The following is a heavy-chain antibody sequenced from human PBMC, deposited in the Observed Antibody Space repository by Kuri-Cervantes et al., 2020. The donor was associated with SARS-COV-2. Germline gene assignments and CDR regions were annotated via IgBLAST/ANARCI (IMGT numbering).Heavy chain of an antibody. D-gene: IGHD6-13*01. V-gene: IGHV4-4*07. CDR3: AREWAYIAAAALETDY. J-gene: IGHJ4*02. CDR2: IYISGST. CDR1: GGSISSYY. Sequence: GSLRLSCTVSGGSISSYYWSWIRQPAGKGLEWIGHIYISGSTNHNPSLRNRVTISLDTSKNQFSLKLSSVTAADTAVYYCAREWAYIAAAALETDYWGQGTLVTVSS.